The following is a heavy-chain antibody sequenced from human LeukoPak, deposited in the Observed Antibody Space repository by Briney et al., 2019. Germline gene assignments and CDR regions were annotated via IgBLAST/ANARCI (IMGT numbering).Heavy chain of an antibody. CDR2: IHYSGST. Sequence: KPSETLSLTCSVSGGSVSGSFYWSWIRQPPGKGLEWIGYIHYSGSTDYNPSLKSRVTISVDTSKNQFSLKLSSVTAADTAVYYCASTSAMVYFDYWGQGTLVTVSS. D-gene: IGHD5-18*01. V-gene: IGHV4-61*01. J-gene: IGHJ4*02. CDR3: ASTSAMVYFDY. CDR1: GGSVSGSFY.